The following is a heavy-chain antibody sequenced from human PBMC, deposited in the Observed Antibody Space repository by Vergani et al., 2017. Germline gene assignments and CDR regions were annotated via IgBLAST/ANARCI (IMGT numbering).Heavy chain of an antibody. D-gene: IGHD3-22*01. V-gene: IGHV4-4*02. CDR1: GGSISSSNW. Sequence: QVQLQESGPGLVKPSGTLSLTCAVSGGSISSSNWWSWVRQPPGKGLEWIGEIYHSGSTNYNPSLKSRVTISVDKSKKQFSLKLSSVTAADPAVYYCARGPTMIVVVPSGAFDIWGQGTMVTVSS. J-gene: IGHJ3*02. CDR2: IYHSGST. CDR3: ARGPTMIVVVPSGAFDI.